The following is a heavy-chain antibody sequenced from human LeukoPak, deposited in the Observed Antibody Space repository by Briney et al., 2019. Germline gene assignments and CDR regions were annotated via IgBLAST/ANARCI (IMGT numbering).Heavy chain of an antibody. CDR1: GFTFSVYG. J-gene: IGHJ6*03. V-gene: IGHV3-30*02. Sequence: GGSLRLSCAASGFTFSVYGMHWVRQAPSKGLEWVAFTRYDEDNKYYADSIKGRFTISRDNSKTTLYLQMNSLRAEDTAVYYCAKDFGVESFYMDVWGKGTTVTVSS. D-gene: IGHD3-10*01. CDR3: AKDFGVESFYMDV. CDR2: TRYDEDNK.